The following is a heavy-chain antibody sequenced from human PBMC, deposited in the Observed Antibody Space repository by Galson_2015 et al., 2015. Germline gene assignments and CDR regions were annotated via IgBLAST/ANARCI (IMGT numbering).Heavy chain of an antibody. D-gene: IGHD3-16*01. CDR1: GSSISSGYY. CDR3: ARVGYDYLWAHFDH. Sequence: ETLSLPCAVSGSSISSGYYWGWVRPPPGQGLEWIGNIYHSGNTYYNPSLKSRVTISVDTSQNQFSLKLSSVTAADTAVYYCARVGYDYLWAHFDHWGQGTLVTVSS. CDR2: IYHSGNT. V-gene: IGHV4-38-2*01. J-gene: IGHJ5*02.